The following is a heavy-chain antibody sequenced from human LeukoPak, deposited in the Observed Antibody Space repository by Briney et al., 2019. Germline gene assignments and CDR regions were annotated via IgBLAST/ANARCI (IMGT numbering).Heavy chain of an antibody. V-gene: IGHV3-13*01. CDR3: ARDKGMKGPPDY. D-gene: IGHD3-10*01. J-gene: IGHJ4*02. CDR1: GSTFRTYD. Sequence: GGSLRLSCTVSGSTFRTYDFHWVRQATGQGLQWVSAIGRGSDTYYSDSVKGRFTMSRDNSKSSVFLQLNSLRAEDTAVYYCARDKGMKGPPDYWGQGTLVTVSS. CDR2: IGRGSDT.